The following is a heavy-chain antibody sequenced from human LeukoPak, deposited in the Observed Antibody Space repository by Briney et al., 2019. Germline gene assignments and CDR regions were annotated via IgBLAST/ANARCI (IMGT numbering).Heavy chain of an antibody. Sequence: ASVKVSCKTSGGTFNNSAISWVRQAPGQGLEWLGGIMPLFGTAGYAQKFQGRVTINKDESTRTVYFELTSLTSDDTAVYYCARDVHGDYGSGWFDPWGQGTLVSVSS. CDR1: GGTFNNSA. CDR2: IMPLFGTA. D-gene: IGHD4-17*01. J-gene: IGHJ5*02. V-gene: IGHV1-69*05. CDR3: ARDVHGDYGSGWFDP.